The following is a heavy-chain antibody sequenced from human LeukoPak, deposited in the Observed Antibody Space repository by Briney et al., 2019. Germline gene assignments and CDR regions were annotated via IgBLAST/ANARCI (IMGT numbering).Heavy chain of an antibody. CDR1: GGSISSYH. J-gene: IGHJ3*02. CDR3: ARDIPETGTWAFDI. D-gene: IGHD1-7*01. Sequence: PSQTLSLKCTVSGGSISSYHWSWLRQPPGQALEGIGYIYDTESTNYIPCLNSRVTISVDTSKNQYSLKLSSVTAAVKAVYYCARDIPETGTWAFDIWGQGTMVTVSS. CDR2: IYDTEST. V-gene: IGHV4-59*01.